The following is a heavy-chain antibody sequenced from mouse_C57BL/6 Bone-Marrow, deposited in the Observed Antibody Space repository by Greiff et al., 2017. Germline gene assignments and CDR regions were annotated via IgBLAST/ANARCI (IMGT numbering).Heavy chain of an antibody. CDR2: INPYNGGT. D-gene: IGHD1-2*01. J-gene: IGHJ2*01. Sequence: EVQLQESGPVLVKPGASVKMSCKASGYTFTDYYMNWVKQSHGKSLEWIGVINPYNGGTSYNQKFKGKATLTVDKSSSTAYMELNSLTSEDSAVYYCANHYYGLDYWGQGTTLTGSS. CDR1: GYTFTDYY. V-gene: IGHV1-19*01. CDR3: ANHYYGLDY.